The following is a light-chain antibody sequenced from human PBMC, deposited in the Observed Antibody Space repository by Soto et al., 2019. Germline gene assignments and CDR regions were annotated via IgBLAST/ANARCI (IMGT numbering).Light chain of an antibody. CDR3: QRHGAT. V-gene: IGKV3-20*01. J-gene: IGKJ1*01. Sequence: EFFLTKSPGTLSLARGERATLSCRASQTVRNNYLAWYQQKPGQAPRLLIYGASSRATGIPDRFSGSGSGTDFTLTISGLEPEDSAAYYCQRHGATFGQGTKVDIK. CDR1: QTVRNNY. CDR2: GAS.